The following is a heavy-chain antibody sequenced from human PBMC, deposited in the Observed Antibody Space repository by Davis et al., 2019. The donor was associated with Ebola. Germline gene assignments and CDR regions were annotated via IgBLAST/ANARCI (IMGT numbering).Heavy chain of an antibody. V-gene: IGHV4-59*08. J-gene: IGHJ6*02. CDR1: GGSFSSYY. Sequence: MPSETLSLTCAVYGGSFSSYYWSWIRQPPEKGLEWIGYIYYSGSTNYNPSLKSRVTISVDTSKNQFSLKLSSVTAADTAVYYCARHFEGYCSGGSCYTPYYYYYGMDVWGQGTTVTVSS. CDR3: ARHFEGYCSGGSCYTPYYYYYGMDV. CDR2: IYYSGST. D-gene: IGHD2-15*01.